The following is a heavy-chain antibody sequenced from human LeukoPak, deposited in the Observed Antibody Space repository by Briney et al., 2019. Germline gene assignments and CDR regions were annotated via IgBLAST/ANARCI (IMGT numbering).Heavy chain of an antibody. CDR1: GYSIRSSNW. CDR3: ARSPVVRGFIKFFVY. J-gene: IGHJ4*02. V-gene: IGHV4-28*01. Sequence: SETLSLTCVVFGYSIRSSNWWGWIRQPPGKGLEWIGYIYYSGSTYYNPSLKSRFTMSVDTSKNHFSLKLSSVTAVDTAVYYCARSPVVRGFIKFFVYWGQGTLVTVSS. D-gene: IGHD3-10*01. CDR2: IYYSGST.